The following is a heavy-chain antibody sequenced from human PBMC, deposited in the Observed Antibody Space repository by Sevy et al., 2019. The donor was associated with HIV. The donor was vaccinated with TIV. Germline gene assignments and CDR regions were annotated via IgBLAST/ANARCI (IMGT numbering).Heavy chain of an antibody. CDR1: GFTFNNYG. CDR2: IWSDGTNA. D-gene: IGHD6-19*01. V-gene: IGHV3-33*01. J-gene: IGHJ4*02. Sequence: GGSLILSCAASGFTFNNYGMHWVRHAPGKGLEWVAVIWSDGTNAYYADSVKGRFAVSRDNSKDTLYLQMNSLRAEDTAVYYCARDNRLAVSSFDYWGQGTLVTVSS. CDR3: ARDNRLAVSSFDY.